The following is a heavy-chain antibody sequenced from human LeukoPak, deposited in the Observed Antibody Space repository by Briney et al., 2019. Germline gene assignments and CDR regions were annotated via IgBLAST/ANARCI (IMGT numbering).Heavy chain of an antibody. J-gene: IGHJ4*02. CDR1: GGSISSYY. V-gene: IGHV4-59*01. D-gene: IGHD1-26*01. CDR3: ASLPIEGATNY. CDR2: IYYSGST. Sequence: SETLSLTCTVSGGSISSYYWSWIRQPPGKGLEWIGYIYYSGSTNYNPSLKSRVTISVDTSKNQFSLKLSSVTAADTAVYYCASLPIEGATNYWGQGTLVTVSS.